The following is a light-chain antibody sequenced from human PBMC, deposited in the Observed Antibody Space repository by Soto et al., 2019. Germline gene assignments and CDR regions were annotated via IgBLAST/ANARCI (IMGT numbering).Light chain of an antibody. J-gene: IGLJ2*01. CDR1: SSDVGGYNY. CDR3: SSYAGSKGV. V-gene: IGLV2-8*01. Sequence: QSALTQRPSASGSPGQSVTISCTGTSSDVGGYNYVSWYQQHPGKAPKLMIYEVSKRPSGVPDRFSGSKSGNTASLTVSGLQAEDAADYYCSSYAGSKGVFGGGTKLTVL. CDR2: EVS.